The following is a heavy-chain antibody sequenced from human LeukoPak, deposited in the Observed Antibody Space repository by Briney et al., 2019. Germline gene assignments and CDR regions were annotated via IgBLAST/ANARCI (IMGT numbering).Heavy chain of an antibody. Sequence: QLGGSLRLSCAASGFTFSSYAMSWVRQAPGKGLEWVSAISGSGGSTYYADSVKGRFTISRDNSKNTLYLQMNSLRAEDTAVYYCAKPMLRGASIPKYYFDYWGQGTLVTVSS. CDR1: GFTFSSYA. J-gene: IGHJ4*02. CDR2: ISGSGGST. CDR3: AKPMLRGASIPKYYFDY. D-gene: IGHD1-26*01. V-gene: IGHV3-23*01.